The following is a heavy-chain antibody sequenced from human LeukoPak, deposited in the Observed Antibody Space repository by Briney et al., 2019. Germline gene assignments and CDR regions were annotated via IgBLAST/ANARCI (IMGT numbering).Heavy chain of an antibody. CDR1: GYTFTSYA. CDR3: AREVPLVNYFDY. D-gene: IGHD2-21*01. Sequence: ASVKVSCKASGYTFTSYAMHWVRQAPGQRLEWMGWINAGNGNTKYSQEFQGRVTITRDTSASTAYMELSSLRPEDMAVYYCAREVPLVNYFDYWGQGTLVTVSS. CDR2: INAGNGNT. J-gene: IGHJ4*02. V-gene: IGHV1-3*03.